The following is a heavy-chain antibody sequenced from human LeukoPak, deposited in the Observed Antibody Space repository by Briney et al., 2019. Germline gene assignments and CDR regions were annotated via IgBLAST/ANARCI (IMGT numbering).Heavy chain of an antibody. J-gene: IGHJ5*02. D-gene: IGHD3-3*01. CDR3: ARGGNYDFWSGYQRFDP. V-gene: IGHV4-39*02. Sequence: SETLSLTCTVSGGSISSSSYYWGWIRQPPGQGREWIGSIYYSGSTYYNPSLKSRVTISVDTSKNQFSLKLSSVTAADTAVYYCARGGNYDFWSGYQRFDPWGQGTLVTVSS. CDR1: GGSISSSSYY. CDR2: IYYSGST.